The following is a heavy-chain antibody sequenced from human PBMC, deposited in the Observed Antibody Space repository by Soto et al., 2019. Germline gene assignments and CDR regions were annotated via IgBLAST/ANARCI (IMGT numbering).Heavy chain of an antibody. J-gene: IGHJ4*02. CDR1: GYTFTSYD. CDR3: ARGRGNYIWGSYRSLPRSYDY. D-gene: IGHD3-16*02. V-gene: IGHV1-8*01. CDR2: MNPNSGNT. Sequence: ASVKVSCKASGYTFTSYDINWVRQATGQGLEWMGWMNPNSGNTGYAQKFQGRVTMTRNTSISTAYMELSSLRSEDTAVYYCARGRGNYIWGSYRSLPRSYDYWGQGTLVTVSS.